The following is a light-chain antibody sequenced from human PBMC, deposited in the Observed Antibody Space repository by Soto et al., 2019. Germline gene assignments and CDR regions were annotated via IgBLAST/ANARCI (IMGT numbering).Light chain of an antibody. CDR2: SNN. V-gene: IGLV1-47*02. CDR3: AAWDDSPRGYV. CDR1: SSNIGSNY. J-gene: IGLJ1*01. Sequence: QSVLTQPPSASATPGQRVTISCSGSSSNIGSNYVYWYKQLPGTAPKLLIYSNNQRPSGVPDRFSGSNSGTSASLAISGLRSEDEADYYCAAWDDSPRGYVFGSGTKVTVL.